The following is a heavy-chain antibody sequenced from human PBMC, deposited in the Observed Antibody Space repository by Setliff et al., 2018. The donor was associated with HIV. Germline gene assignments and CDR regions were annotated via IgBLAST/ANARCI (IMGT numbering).Heavy chain of an antibody. V-gene: IGHV4-39*01. CDR3: VRHGGTIVVVTTPRLVVWYIDL. CDR2: IYYSGST. J-gene: IGHJ2*01. D-gene: IGHD2-21*02. Sequence: PSETLSLTCTVSGGSINSSSYYWGWIRQPLGKGPEWIGSIYYSGSTYYNPPLKSRVTISEDTTKNQISLKLSSVSAADTAVYYCVRHGGTIVVVTTPRLVVWYIDLWGRGTLVTVSS. CDR1: GGSINSSSYY.